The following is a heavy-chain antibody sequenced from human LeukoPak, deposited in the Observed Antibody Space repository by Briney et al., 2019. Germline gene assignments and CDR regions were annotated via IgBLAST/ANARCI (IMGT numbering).Heavy chain of an antibody. D-gene: IGHD5-24*01. J-gene: IGHJ4*02. CDR3: ARDLSGAPIAQIVEMATMPDY. V-gene: IGHV3-30-3*01. CDR2: ISHDGSNK. Sequence: GGSLRLSCAAAGFSFSTNWMHWVRQAPGKGLGWVAVISHDGSNKYYADSVKGRFPISRDNSTNPLYLQMNSLRAEDTAVYYCARDLSGAPIAQIVEMATMPDYWGQGTLVTVSS. CDR1: GFSFSTNW.